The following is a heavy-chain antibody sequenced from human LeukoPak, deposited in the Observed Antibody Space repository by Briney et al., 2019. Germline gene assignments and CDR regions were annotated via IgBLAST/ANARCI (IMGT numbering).Heavy chain of an antibody. CDR3: ARDFAPPDYGDFDP. CDR2: ISYDGSNK. Sequence: GGSLRLSCAASGFTFSSYAMHWVRQAPGKGLEWVAVISYDGSNKYYADSVKGRFTISRDNSKNTLYLQMNSLRAEDTAVYYCARDFAPPDYGDFDPWGQGTLVTVSS. J-gene: IGHJ5*02. D-gene: IGHD4-17*01. V-gene: IGHV3-30-3*01. CDR1: GFTFSSYA.